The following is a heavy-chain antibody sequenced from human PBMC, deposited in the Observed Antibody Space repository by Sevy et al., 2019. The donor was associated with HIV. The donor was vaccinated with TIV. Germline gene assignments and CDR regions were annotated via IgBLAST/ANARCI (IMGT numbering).Heavy chain of an antibody. J-gene: IGHJ4*02. CDR1: GGTLNNYG. D-gene: IGHD2-21*01. V-gene: IGHV1-69*13. Sequence: ASVKVSCKASGGTLNNYGINWVRQAPGQGLQWMGGILPISGLVNYAQNLQSRVTITADESTGTVYMELSSLRSEDTAVYYCAEVSPCGGDCYFLDSWGQGTLVTVSS. CDR3: AEVSPCGGDCYFLDS. CDR2: ILPISGLV.